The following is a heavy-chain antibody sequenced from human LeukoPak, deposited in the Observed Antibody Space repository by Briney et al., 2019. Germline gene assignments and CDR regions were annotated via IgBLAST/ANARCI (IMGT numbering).Heavy chain of an antibody. CDR3: ARGTVAGTSGDAFDI. J-gene: IGHJ3*02. CDR2: IRYDGSNK. Sequence: GGSLRLSCAASGFTFSSYGMHWVRQAPGKGLEWVAFIRYDGSNKNQADSVKGRITISRDNSKNTLYLQMNSLRAEDTAVYYCARGTVAGTSGDAFDIWGQGTMVTVSS. CDR1: GFTFSSYG. D-gene: IGHD6-19*01. V-gene: IGHV3-30*02.